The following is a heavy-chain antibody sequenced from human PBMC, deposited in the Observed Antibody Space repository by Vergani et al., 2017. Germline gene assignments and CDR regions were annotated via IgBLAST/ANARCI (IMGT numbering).Heavy chain of an antibody. Sequence: EVQLLESGGGLVQPGGSLRLSCAASGFTFSSCAMSWVRQAPGKGLEWVSDISGSGGSTYYADSVKGRFTISRDNSKNTLYLQMNRLRAEDTSVYYCAKDHLGDFWGHGYWGQGTLVTVSS. J-gene: IGHJ4*02. CDR1: GFTFSSCA. CDR3: AKDHLGDFWGHGY. V-gene: IGHV3-23*01. CDR2: ISGSGGST. D-gene: IGHD3-3*01.